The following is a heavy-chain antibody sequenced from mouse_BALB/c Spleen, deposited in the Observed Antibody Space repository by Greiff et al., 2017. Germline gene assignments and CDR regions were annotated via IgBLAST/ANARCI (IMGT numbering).Heavy chain of an antibody. CDR1: GFTFSDYY. Sequence: EVQRVESGGGLVKPGGSLKLSCAASGFTFSDYYMYWVRQTPEKRLEWVATISDGGSYTYYPDSVKGRFTISRDNAKNNLYLQMSSLKSEDTAMYYCARDLDGNYSYWYFDVWGAGTTVTVSS. V-gene: IGHV5-4*02. CDR3: ARDLDGNYSYWYFDV. CDR2: ISDGGSYT. D-gene: IGHD2-1*01. J-gene: IGHJ1*01.